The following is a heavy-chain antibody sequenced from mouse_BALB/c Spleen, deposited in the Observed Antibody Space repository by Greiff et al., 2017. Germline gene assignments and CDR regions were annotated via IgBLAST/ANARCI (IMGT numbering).Heavy chain of an antibody. Sequence: QVQLQQSGAELVKPGASVKLSCKASGYTFTSYWMHWVKQRPGQGLEWIGEINPSNGRTNYNEKFKSKATLTVDKSSSTAYMQLSSLTSEDSAVYYYARNYKYDRGGRCDYWGQGTTLTVSS. D-gene: IGHD2-14*01. J-gene: IGHJ2*01. CDR3: ARNYKYDRGGRCDY. V-gene: IGHV1S81*02. CDR1: GYTFTSYW. CDR2: INPSNGRT.